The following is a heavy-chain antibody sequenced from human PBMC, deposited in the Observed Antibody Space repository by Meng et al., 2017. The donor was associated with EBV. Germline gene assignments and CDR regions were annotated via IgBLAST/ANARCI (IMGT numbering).Heavy chain of an antibody. CDR3: ASESGRGYTPDY. J-gene: IGHJ4*02. D-gene: IGHD3-10*01. CDR2: FLPRLGAP. Sequence: VQLVQSAEEVKKPGASVKVYCKTSGGPFRYYAISGVRQAPGQGLEWLGGFLPRLGAPNYAQKFHGRVKITADESTSTHYMDLSSLRSEDTAIYYCASESGRGYTPDYWGQGTLVTVSS. V-gene: IGHV1-69*01. CDR1: GGPFRYYA.